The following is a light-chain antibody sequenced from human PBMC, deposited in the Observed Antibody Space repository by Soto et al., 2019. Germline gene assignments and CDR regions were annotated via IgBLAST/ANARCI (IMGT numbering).Light chain of an antibody. J-gene: IGKJ1*01. CDR2: DVS. CDR1: QSVSSNY. V-gene: IGKV3-20*01. CDR3: QQYGISPT. Sequence: EIVMTQSPATLSVSPGERATLSCRASQSVSSNYLAWYQQKPDQAPRLVIYDVSGRATGIPDRFSGSGSGTDFTLTISRLEPEDSAVYYCQQYGISPTFGQGTKVEIK.